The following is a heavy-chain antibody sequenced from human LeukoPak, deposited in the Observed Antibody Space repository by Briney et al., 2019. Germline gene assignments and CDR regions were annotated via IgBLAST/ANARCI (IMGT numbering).Heavy chain of an antibody. J-gene: IGHJ6*03. CDR3: ARVGFEQWLIYYYYMDV. CDR1: GFTFSSYA. D-gene: IGHD6-19*01. CDR2: ISYDGSNK. Sequence: PGGSLRLSCAASGFTFSSYAMHWVRQAPGKGLEWVAVISYDGSNKYYADSVKGRFTISRDNSKNTLYLQMNSLRAEDTAVYYCARVGFEQWLIYYYYMDVWGKGTTVTVSS. V-gene: IGHV3-30*04.